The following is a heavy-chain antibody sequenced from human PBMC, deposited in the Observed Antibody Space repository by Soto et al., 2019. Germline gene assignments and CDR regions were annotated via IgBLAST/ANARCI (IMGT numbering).Heavy chain of an antibody. V-gene: IGHV1-3*01. CDR3: VRRHVSATGIDWFDP. J-gene: IGHJ5*02. Sequence: GASVKVSCKASGYTFTSYGIHWVRQAPGQRLEWMGWINAANGDTKYSPKFQGRVTITRDTSASTAYMELSSLRSEDTAAYYCVRRHVSATGIDWFDPWGQGTLVTVSS. CDR2: INAANGDT. D-gene: IGHD6-13*01. CDR1: GYTFTSYG.